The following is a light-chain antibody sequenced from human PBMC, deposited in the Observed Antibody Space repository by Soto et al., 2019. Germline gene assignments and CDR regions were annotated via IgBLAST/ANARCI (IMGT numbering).Light chain of an antibody. Sequence: EIVLTQSPGTVSLSPGERATLSCRASQIFSISYLAWYQQKPGQAPRLLIYDASNRAAGIPARFSGSGSGTDFTLTISSLEPEDFAVYYCQQRITFGQGTRPEI. CDR2: DAS. CDR1: QIFSISY. J-gene: IGKJ5*01. CDR3: QQRIT. V-gene: IGKV3D-20*02.